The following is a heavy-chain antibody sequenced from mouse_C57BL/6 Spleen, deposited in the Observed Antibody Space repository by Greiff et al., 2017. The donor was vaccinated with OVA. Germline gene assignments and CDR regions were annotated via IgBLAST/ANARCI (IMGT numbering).Heavy chain of an antibody. CDR1: GYTFTSYW. CDR3: ARQLGPYWYFDV. J-gene: IGHJ1*03. V-gene: IGHV1-55*01. D-gene: IGHD4-1*02. CDR2: IYPGSGST. Sequence: QVQLQQPGAELVKPGASVKMSCTASGYTFTSYWITWVKQRPGQGLEWIGDIYPGSGSTNYNEKFKSKATLTVDTSSSTAYMQLSSLTSEDSAVYYCARQLGPYWYFDVWGTGTTVTVSS.